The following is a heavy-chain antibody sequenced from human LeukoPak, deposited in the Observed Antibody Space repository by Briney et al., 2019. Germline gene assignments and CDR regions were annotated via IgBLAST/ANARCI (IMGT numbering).Heavy chain of an antibody. Sequence: PGGSLRLSCAASGFTFSSYGMHWVRQAPGKGLEWVAVIWYDGSNKYYADSVKGRFTISRDNSKNTLNLQMNSLRPEDTAVYYCAKEEVGYCSGGSCYSFNYWGQGTLVTVSS. CDR3: AKEEVGYCSGGSCYSFNY. CDR2: IWYDGSNK. J-gene: IGHJ4*02. V-gene: IGHV3-33*03. CDR1: GFTFSSYG. D-gene: IGHD2-15*01.